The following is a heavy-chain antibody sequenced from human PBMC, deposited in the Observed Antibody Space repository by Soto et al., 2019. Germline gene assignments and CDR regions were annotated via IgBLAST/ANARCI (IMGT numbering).Heavy chain of an antibody. D-gene: IGHD4-4*01. CDR1: GFIFNNYG. CDR2: ISSDGSET. V-gene: IGHV3-30*18. Sequence: VQLVESGGGGVQPGRSLRLSCAASGFIFNNYGMHWVRQAPGKGLEWVAVISSDGSETYYGDSAKGRFTISRDNSKNTLFLETPSVRFEDTAVYYCVKDPLAVIYHFDKWGQGTLVTVSS. J-gene: IGHJ1*01. CDR3: VKDPLAVIYHFDK.